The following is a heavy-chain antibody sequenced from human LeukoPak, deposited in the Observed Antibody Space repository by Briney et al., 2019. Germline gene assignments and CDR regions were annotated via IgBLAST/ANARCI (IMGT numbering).Heavy chain of an antibody. CDR3: ARGDDCSSTSCYEDNWFDP. CDR1: GYTFTSYD. D-gene: IGHD2-2*01. Sequence: ASVKVSCKASGYTFTSYDINWVRQATGQGLEWMGWMNPNSGNTGYAQKFQGRVTMTRNTSISTAYMELSSLRSEDTAVYYCARGDDCSSTSCYEDNWFDPWGQGTLVTVSS. CDR2: MNPNSGNT. J-gene: IGHJ5*02. V-gene: IGHV1-8*01.